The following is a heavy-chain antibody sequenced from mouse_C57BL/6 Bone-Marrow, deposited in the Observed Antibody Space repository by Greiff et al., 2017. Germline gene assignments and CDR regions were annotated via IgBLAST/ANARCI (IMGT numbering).Heavy chain of an antibody. Sequence: QVQLQQSGAELARPGASVKLSCKASGYTFTSYGISWVKQRTGQGLEWIGEIYLRSGNTYYNEKFKGKATLTADKSSSTAYMELRSLTSEVSAVXFCASSLYEGDYPAWFAYWGQGTLVTVSA. CDR3: ASSLYEGDYPAWFAY. D-gene: IGHD2-3*01. CDR1: GYTFTSYG. J-gene: IGHJ3*01. CDR2: IYLRSGNT. V-gene: IGHV1-81*01.